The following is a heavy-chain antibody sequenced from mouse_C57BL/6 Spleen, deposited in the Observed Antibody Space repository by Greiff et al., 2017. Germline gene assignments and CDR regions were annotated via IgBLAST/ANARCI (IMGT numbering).Heavy chain of an antibody. D-gene: IGHD2-1*01. CDR3: ARQRGNPYAMDY. CDR2: ISGGGGNT. CDR1: GFTFSSYT. V-gene: IGHV5-9*01. Sequence: EVQGVESGGGLVKPGGSLKLSCAASGFTFSSYTMSWVRQTPEQRLEWVATISGGGGNTYYPDSVQGRFTIARDNAKNTLYLQRSSLRSEDTALYYCARQRGNPYAMDYWGQGTSVTVSA. J-gene: IGHJ4*01.